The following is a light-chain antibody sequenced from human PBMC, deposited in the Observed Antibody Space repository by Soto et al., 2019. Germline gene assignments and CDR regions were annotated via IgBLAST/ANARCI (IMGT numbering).Light chain of an antibody. CDR1: QSVSSSS. Sequence: ETVLTQSPGTLSLSPGERATLPCRASQSVSSSSLAWYQQRPGQAPRLLIYGTSSRATGIPDRFSGSGSGTDFTLTISRLEPEDFAVYFCQRYGSSPLITFGQGTRLEI. J-gene: IGKJ5*01. V-gene: IGKV3-20*01. CDR2: GTS. CDR3: QRYGSSPLIT.